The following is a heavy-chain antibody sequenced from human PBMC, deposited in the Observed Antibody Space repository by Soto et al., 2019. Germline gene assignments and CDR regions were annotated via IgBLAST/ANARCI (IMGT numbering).Heavy chain of an antibody. V-gene: IGHV4-30-4*01. CDR3: ASAVLEYSSPVQSYSFDY. Sequence: QVQLQEPGPGLVKPSQTLSLTCTVSGGSISSGDYYWSWIRQPPGKGLEWIGYSYYSGSTYYNPSIKRHINISVDTSKSQFSLKLSSVTAPDTAVYYCASAVLEYSSPVQSYSFDYWGQGTLVTVSS. D-gene: IGHD6-6*01. CDR2: SYYSGST. J-gene: IGHJ4*02. CDR1: GGSISSGDYY.